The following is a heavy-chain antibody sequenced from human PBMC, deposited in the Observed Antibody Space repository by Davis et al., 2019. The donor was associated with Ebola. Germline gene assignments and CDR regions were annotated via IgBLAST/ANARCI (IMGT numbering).Heavy chain of an antibody. Sequence: PGGSLRLSCAASGFTFSSYSMNWVRQAPGKGLEWVSYISSSSSTIYYADSVKGRFTISRDNAKNSLYLQMNSLRDEDTAVYYCARDRVSSYYDSSGYYYSFNRYGMDVWGQGTTVTVSS. CDR3: ARDRVSSYYDSSGYYYSFNRYGMDV. CDR1: GFTFSSYS. V-gene: IGHV3-48*02. D-gene: IGHD3-22*01. CDR2: ISSSSSTI. J-gene: IGHJ6*02.